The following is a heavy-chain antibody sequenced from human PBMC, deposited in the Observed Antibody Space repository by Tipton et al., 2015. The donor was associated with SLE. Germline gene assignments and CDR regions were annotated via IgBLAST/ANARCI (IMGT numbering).Heavy chain of an antibody. J-gene: IGHJ3*02. CDR1: GYSFTNYW. CDR3: ASWPRWDAFDI. Sequence: QLVQSGAEVKKPGESLKISCKGSGYSFTNYWIVWVRQVPGKGLEWMGLIYPTDSDTRYSPSFQGQVSISADMFTYTAYLQWSSLKASDSAIYYCASWPRWDAFDIWGQGTMVTVYS. V-gene: IGHV5-51*03. CDR2: IYPTDSDT.